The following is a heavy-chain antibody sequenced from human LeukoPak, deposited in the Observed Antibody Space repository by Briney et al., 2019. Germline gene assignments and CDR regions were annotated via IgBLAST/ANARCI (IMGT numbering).Heavy chain of an antibody. CDR1: GFTFSSYG. CDR2: IWYDGSNK. Sequence: GRSLRLSCAASGFTFSSYGMHWVRQAPGKGLGWVAVIWYDGSNKYYADSVKGRFTISRDNSKNTLYLQMNSLRAEDTAVYYCATATAYYYMDVWGKGTTVTVSS. V-gene: IGHV3-33*01. CDR3: ATATAYYYMDV. D-gene: IGHD2-15*01. J-gene: IGHJ6*03.